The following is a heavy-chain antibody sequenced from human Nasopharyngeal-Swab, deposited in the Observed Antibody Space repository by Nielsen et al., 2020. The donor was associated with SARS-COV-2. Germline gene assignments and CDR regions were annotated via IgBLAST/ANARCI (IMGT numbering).Heavy chain of an antibody. V-gene: IGHV3-30-3*01. D-gene: IGHD6-19*01. CDR3: ARGGYSSGLDY. CDR1: GFTFSSYA. J-gene: IGHJ4*02. Sequence: GESLKISCAASGFTFSSYAMHWVRQAPGKGLEWVAVISYDGSNKYYADSVKGRFTISRDNSKNTLYLQMNSLRAEDAALYLCARGGYSSGLDYWGQGTLVTVSS. CDR2: ISYDGSNK.